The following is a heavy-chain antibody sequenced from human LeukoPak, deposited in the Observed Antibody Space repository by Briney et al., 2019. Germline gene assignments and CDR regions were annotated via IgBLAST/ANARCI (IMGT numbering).Heavy chain of an antibody. CDR1: GGSISSYY. J-gene: IGHJ4*02. CDR2: IYYSGST. D-gene: IGHD5-18*01. Sequence: PSETLSLTCTVSGGSISSYYWSWIRQPPGKGLEWIGYIYYSGSTNYNPSLKSRVTISVDTSKNQFSLKLSSVTAADTAVYYCVTGTLVDTAMDRDYWGQGTLVTVSS. V-gene: IGHV4-59*01. CDR3: VTGTLVDTAMDRDY.